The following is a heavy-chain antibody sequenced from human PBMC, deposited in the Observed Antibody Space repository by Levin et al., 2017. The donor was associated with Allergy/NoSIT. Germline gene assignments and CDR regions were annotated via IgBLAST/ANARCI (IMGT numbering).Heavy chain of an antibody. Sequence: KVSCKASGYTFDTYWIGWVRQMPGKGLEWMGIIYPGDSDTKYSPSFQGQVSISADKSINTAYLQWSSLKASDTAMYYCANHLSRGYDPEADYWGQGTLVLVAS. CDR1: GYTFDTYW. CDR2: IYPGDSDT. V-gene: IGHV5-51*01. CDR3: ANHLSRGYDPEADY. D-gene: IGHD5-12*01. J-gene: IGHJ4*02.